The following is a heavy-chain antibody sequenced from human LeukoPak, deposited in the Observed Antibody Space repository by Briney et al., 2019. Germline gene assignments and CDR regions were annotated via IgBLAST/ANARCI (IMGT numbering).Heavy chain of an antibody. V-gene: IGHV4-4*07. CDR3: ARSRGYSGYRYFDY. J-gene: IGHJ4*02. D-gene: IGHD5-12*01. CDR2: IYTSGST. CDR1: GGSISSYY. Sequence: SETLSLTCTVSGGSISSYYWSWIRQPAGKGLEWIGRIYTSGSTNYNPSLKSRVTMSVDTSKNQFSLKLSSVTAADTAVYYCARSRGYSGYRYFDYWGQGTLVTVSS.